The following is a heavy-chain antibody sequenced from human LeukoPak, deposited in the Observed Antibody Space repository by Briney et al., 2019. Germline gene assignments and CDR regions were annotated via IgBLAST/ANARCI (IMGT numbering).Heavy chain of an antibody. D-gene: IGHD4-17*01. CDR3: AKVRTPDYGDYYLDY. J-gene: IGHJ4*02. CDR1: GFTFSSYG. CDR2: ISYDGSNK. V-gene: IGHV3-30*18. Sequence: GGSLRLSCAASGFTFSSYGMHWVRQAPGKGLEWVAVISYDGSNKYYADSVKGRFTISRDNSKNTLYLQMNSLRAEDTAVYYCAKVRTPDYGDYYLDYWGQGTLVTVSS.